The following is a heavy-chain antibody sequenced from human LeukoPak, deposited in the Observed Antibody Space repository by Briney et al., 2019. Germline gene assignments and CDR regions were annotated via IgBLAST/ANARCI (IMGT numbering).Heavy chain of an antibody. CDR3: ARHQGNYGDYYYMDV. CDR2: IYYSGST. D-gene: IGHD4-17*01. CDR1: GGSISNSYY. V-gene: IGHV4-39*01. J-gene: IGHJ6*03. Sequence: SETLSLTCTVSGGSISNSYYWGWIRQSPGKGLEWIGSIYYSGSTYYNPSLKSRVIVSVDTSKNQFSLKLSSVTAADTAVYYCARHQGNYGDYYYMDVWGKGSTVTVSS.